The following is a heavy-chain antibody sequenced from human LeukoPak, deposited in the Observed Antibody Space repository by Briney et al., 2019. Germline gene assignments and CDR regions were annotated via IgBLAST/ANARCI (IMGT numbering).Heavy chain of an antibody. CDR2: ISSSSSTI. CDR3: ASPGHSSGYF. Sequence: HPGGSLRLSCAASGFTFSSYSMNWVRQAPGKGLEWVSYISSSSSTIYYADSVKGRFTISRDNVKDSLYLQMNSLRAEDTAVYYCASPGHSSGYFWGQGTLVTVSS. D-gene: IGHD3-22*01. J-gene: IGHJ4*02. V-gene: IGHV3-48*01. CDR1: GFTFSSYS.